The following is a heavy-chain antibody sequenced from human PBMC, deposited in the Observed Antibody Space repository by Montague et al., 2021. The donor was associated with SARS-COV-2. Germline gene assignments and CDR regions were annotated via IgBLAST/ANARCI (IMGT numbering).Heavy chain of an antibody. CDR2: IFGSAAGT. Sequence: SLRLSCAASGFTVSSNYMSWVRQAPGKGLEWVSSIFGSAAGTYYGDSVKGRFTISRDNSKNTLYLQMNSLRAEDTAKYYCAKQPGAGAVVYWYFDLWGRGTVVSVSS. CDR3: AKQPGAGAVVYWYFDL. J-gene: IGHJ2*01. CDR1: GFTVSSNY. V-gene: IGHV3-53*01. D-gene: IGHD6-19*01.